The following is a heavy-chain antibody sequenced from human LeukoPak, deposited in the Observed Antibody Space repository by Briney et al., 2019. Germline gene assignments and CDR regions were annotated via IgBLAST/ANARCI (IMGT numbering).Heavy chain of an antibody. V-gene: IGHV3-11*04. CDR3: ALELGYGPFDI. CDR2: ISSNGSTI. Sequence: GGSLRLSCAASGFTFSDYYMSWIRQAPGKGLEWVSYISSNGSTIYYADSVKGRFTISRDNAKNALYLQMNSLRAEDTAVYYCALELGYGPFDIWGQGTMVTVSS. D-gene: IGHD5-18*01. CDR1: GFTFSDYY. J-gene: IGHJ3*02.